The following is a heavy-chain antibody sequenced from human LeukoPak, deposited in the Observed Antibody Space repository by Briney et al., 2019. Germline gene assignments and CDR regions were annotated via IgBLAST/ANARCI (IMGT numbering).Heavy chain of an antibody. CDR2: ISYDGSNK. Sequence: SGGSLRLSCLGSGFTFSSYAMHWVRQAPGKGLEWVAVISYDGSNKYYADSVKGRFTISRDNSKNTLYLQMNSLRAEDTAVYYCAKDLVGYSSVGSAFDIWGQGTMVTVSS. J-gene: IGHJ3*02. V-gene: IGHV3-30-3*01. CDR3: AKDLVGYSSVGSAFDI. CDR1: GFTFSSYA. D-gene: IGHD6-19*01.